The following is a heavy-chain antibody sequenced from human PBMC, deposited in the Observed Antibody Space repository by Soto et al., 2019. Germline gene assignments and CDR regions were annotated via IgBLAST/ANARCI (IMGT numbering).Heavy chain of an antibody. CDR2: IYTSGST. D-gene: IGHD5-18*01. J-gene: IGHJ5*02. V-gene: IGHV4-4*07. Sequence: QVQLQESGPGLVKPSETLSLTCTVSGGSISSYYWSWIRQPAGKGLEWIGRIYTSGSTNYNPSLKGRVTMSVDTSKNQFSLKLSSVTAADTAVYYCARDRWIQLWFHNTQWWFDPWGQGTLVTVSS. CDR1: GGSISSYY. CDR3: ARDRWIQLWFHNTQWWFDP.